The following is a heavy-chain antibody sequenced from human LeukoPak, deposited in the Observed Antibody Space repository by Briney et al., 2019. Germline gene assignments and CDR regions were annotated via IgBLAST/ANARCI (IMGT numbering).Heavy chain of an antibody. D-gene: IGHD6-19*01. Sequence: KPGGSLRLSCAASGFSFSDSYMSWVRQAPGKGLEWISYISGSGHDTNYADSVKGRFTVSRDNAKTSLYLQMNSLRAEDTAVYYCAKIPYSSGWVQNWFDPWGQGTLVTVSS. J-gene: IGHJ5*02. CDR3: AKIPYSSGWVQNWFDP. CDR1: GFSFSDSY. CDR2: ISGSGHDT. V-gene: IGHV3-11*03.